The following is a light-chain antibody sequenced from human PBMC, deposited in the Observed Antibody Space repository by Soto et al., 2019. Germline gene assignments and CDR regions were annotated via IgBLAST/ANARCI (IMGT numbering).Light chain of an antibody. CDR1: QSVGTY. V-gene: IGKV3-15*01. CDR2: GAS. CDR3: QQYNNWPLVT. J-gene: IGKJ4*01. Sequence: EIVMTQSPATLSVSPGERATLSCRASQSVGTYLAWYQQKPGQAPRLLIFGASTRATGIPARFSGGGSGSEFTLTISGLQSEDFAVYSCQQYNNWPLVTFGGGTKVDIK.